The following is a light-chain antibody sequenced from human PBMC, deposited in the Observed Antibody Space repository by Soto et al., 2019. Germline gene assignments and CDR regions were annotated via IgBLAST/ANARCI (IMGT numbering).Light chain of an antibody. V-gene: IGKV1-39*01. CDR2: GAI. J-gene: IGKJ1*01. CDR3: QQSYSTPGT. CDR1: QSVSKY. Sequence: DIQMTQSPSSLSASVGDRVTITCRASQSVSKYLNWYQQNPGKAPKLLIYGAISLHSGVPSRFRGSSWGTYCTVTISTLPPEDFASYYCQQSYSTPGTFGQGTKVEIK.